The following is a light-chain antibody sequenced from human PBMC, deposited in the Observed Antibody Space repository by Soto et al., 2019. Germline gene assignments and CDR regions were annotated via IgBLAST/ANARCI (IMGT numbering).Light chain of an antibody. Sequence: IQLTQSPSSLSASVGDRVTITCRASQGISSYLAWYQQKPGKAPKLLIYGASTLQSGVPSRFSGSGSWTDFTLTISSLQPEDFATYYCQQLNSYLLFTFGPGTKVDIK. V-gene: IGKV1-9*01. J-gene: IGKJ3*01. CDR2: GAS. CDR1: QGISSY. CDR3: QQLNSYLLFT.